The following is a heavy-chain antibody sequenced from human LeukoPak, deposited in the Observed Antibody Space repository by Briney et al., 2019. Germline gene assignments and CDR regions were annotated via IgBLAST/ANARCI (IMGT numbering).Heavy chain of an antibody. CDR2: ISSSSNTI. V-gene: IGHV3-48*01. CDR3: ARDLEGSGSFYRPSYDY. Sequence: GGSLRLSCAASGFTFSSYSMYWVRQAPGKGLEWVSYISSSSNTIYYADSVKGRFTISRDNAKNSLYLQMSSLRAEDTAVYYCARDLEGSGSFYRPSYDYWGQGTLVTVSS. J-gene: IGHJ4*02. CDR1: GFTFSSYS. D-gene: IGHD3-10*01.